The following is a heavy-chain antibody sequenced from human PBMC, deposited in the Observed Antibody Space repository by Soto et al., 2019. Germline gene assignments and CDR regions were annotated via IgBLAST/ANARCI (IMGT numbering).Heavy chain of an antibody. J-gene: IGHJ6*02. V-gene: IGHV4-34*09. CDR3: AREPVSYGSGSYVYYYGMDV. CDR2: IYYSGST. Sequence: PSETMSLTSAVYGGTLSVYDWSWIRKTQGKGLEWIGYIYYSGSTNYNPSLKSRVTISVDTSKNQFSLKLSSVTAADTAVYYCAREPVSYGSGSYVYYYGMDVWGQGTTVTVSS. D-gene: IGHD3-10*01. CDR1: GGTLSVYD.